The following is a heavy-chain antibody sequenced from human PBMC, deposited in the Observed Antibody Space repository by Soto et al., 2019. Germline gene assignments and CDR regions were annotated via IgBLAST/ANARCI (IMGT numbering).Heavy chain of an antibody. J-gene: IGHJ1*01. CDR3: ARGFSSYSAH. CDR1: GYTFTDYD. D-gene: IGHD3-10*01. Sequence: QVQLVQSGAEVKTPGASVKVSCKAYGYTFTDYDINWVRQAAGQGLEWLGWMNPNTGNTAYAQKFQGRLTLTRDTSINTAYMELSSLTSDDTAVYYCARGFSSYSAHWAQGTLLTVSS. CDR2: MNPNTGNT. V-gene: IGHV1-8*01.